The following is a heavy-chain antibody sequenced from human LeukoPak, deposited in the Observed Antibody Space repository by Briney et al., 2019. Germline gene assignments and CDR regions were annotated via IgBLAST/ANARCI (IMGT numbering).Heavy chain of an antibody. CDR2: ISSSSSYI. CDR1: GFTFSSYS. V-gene: IGHV3-21*01. D-gene: IGHD2-2*01. J-gene: IGHJ4*02. CDR3: AKDVCSSTSCGLDY. Sequence: GGSLRLSCAASGFTFSSYSMNWVRQAPGKGLEWVSSISSSSSYIYYADSVKGRFTISRDNAKNSLYLQMNSLRAEDTAVYYCAKDVCSSTSCGLDYWGQGTLVTVSS.